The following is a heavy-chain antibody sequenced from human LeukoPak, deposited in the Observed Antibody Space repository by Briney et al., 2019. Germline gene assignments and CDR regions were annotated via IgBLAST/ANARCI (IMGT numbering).Heavy chain of an antibody. V-gene: IGHV3-7*04. CDR2: IHPEGNEK. J-gene: IGHJ4*02. CDR1: GFSFTNFW. CDR3: ARGDAFSGDH. Sequence: GSLRLSCAVSGFSFTNFWMSWDRQAPGRGLEWVANIHPEGNEKYHVESVKGRFTISRDNTKNLLFLQMNGLRVEDTAVYYCARGDAFSGDHWGQGTLVTVSS.